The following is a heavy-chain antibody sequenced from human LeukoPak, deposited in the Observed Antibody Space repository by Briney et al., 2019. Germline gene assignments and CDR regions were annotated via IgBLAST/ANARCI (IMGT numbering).Heavy chain of an antibody. Sequence: PGGSLRLSCAASGFSFSSYWMTWVRQAPGKGLEWVANIRHDGTEKYYVDSMKGRFTVSRDNTKNSLYLQINSLRAEDTAVYYCGRLQTGKDYWGQGTLVTVSS. CDR1: GFSFSSYW. CDR2: IRHDGTEK. J-gene: IGHJ4*02. D-gene: IGHD3-10*01. CDR3: GRLQTGKDY. V-gene: IGHV3-7*03.